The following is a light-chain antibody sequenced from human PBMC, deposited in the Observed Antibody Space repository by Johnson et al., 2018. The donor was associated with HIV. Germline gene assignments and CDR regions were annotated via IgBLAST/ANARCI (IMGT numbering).Light chain of an antibody. V-gene: IGLV1-51*02. CDR1: SSNIGNNY. J-gene: IGLJ1*01. CDR2: ENN. Sequence: QSVLTQSPSVSAAPGQKVTISCSGSSSNIGNNYVSWYQQLPGTAPKLLIYENNKRPSGIPDRFSGSKSGTSATLGITGLQTGDEADYYRGTWDSSLSAGPLYVFGTGTKVTVL. CDR3: GTWDSSLSAGPLYV.